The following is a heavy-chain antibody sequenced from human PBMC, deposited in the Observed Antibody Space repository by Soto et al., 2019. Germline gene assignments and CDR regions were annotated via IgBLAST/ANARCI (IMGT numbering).Heavy chain of an antibody. D-gene: IGHD3-10*01. Sequence: GGSLRLSCAASGFTFSNAWMSWVRQAPGKGLEWVGRIKSKTDGGTTDYAAPVKGRFTISRDDSKNTLYLQMNSLKTEDTAVYYCTTDARLLWFGEPHAFDIWGQGTMVTV. V-gene: IGHV3-15*01. J-gene: IGHJ3*02. CDR1: GFTFSNAW. CDR2: IKSKTDGGTT. CDR3: TTDARLLWFGEPHAFDI.